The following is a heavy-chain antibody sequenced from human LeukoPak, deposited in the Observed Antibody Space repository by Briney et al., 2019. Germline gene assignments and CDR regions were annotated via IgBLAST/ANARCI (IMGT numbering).Heavy chain of an antibody. V-gene: IGHV1-2*02. D-gene: IGHD2-15*01. CDR1: GYTFTGYY. J-gene: IGHJ5*02. CDR3: ARDRVVSGGFDP. CDR2: INPNSGGT. Sequence: GASVKVSCKASGYTFTGYYMHWVRQVPGQGLEWMGWINPNSGGTNYAQKFQGRVTMTRDTSISTAYMALSRLRSDDTAVYYCARDRVVSGGFDPWGQGTLVTVSS.